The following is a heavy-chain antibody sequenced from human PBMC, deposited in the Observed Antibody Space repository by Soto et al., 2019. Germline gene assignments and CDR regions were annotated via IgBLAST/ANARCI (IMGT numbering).Heavy chain of an antibody. D-gene: IGHD3-10*01. CDR3: AKGFHYGSGSYYIYGMDV. CDR1: GFTFDDYA. CDR2: ISWDGGST. Sequence: GGSLRLSCAASGFTFDDYAMHWVRQAPGKGLEWVSLISWDGGSTYYADSVKGRFTISRDNSKNSLYLQMNSLRAEDTALYYCAKGFHYGSGSYYIYGMDVWGQGTTVTVS. V-gene: IGHV3-43D*04. J-gene: IGHJ6*02.